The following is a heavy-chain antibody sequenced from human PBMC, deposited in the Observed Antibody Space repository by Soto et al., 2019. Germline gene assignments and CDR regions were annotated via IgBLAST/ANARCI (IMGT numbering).Heavy chain of an antibody. J-gene: IGHJ3*02. D-gene: IGHD3-10*01. Sequence: QVQLVQSGAEVKKPGASVKVSCKASGYTFTSYGISWVRQAPGQGLEWMGWISAYNGNTNYAQKLQGRVTMTTDTATSTAYMEQRSLRSDDTAVYYCARDSYYYGSGSYQFAFVIWGQGTMVTVSS. V-gene: IGHV1-18*01. CDR1: GYTFTSYG. CDR2: ISAYNGNT. CDR3: ARDSYYYGSGSYQFAFVI.